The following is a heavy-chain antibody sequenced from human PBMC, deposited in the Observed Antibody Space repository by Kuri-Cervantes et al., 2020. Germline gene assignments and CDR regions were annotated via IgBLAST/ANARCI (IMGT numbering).Heavy chain of an antibody. Sequence: PETLSLTCAVSGGSISSSNWWSWVRQPPGKGLEWIGEIYHSGSTNYNPSLKSRVTISVDKSKNQFSLKLSSVTAADTAVYYCARGQGKRSSSGWASMGYWGQGTLVTVSS. CDR1: GGSISSSNW. CDR3: ARGQGKRSSSGWASMGY. V-gene: IGHV4-4*03. D-gene: IGHD6-19*01. CDR2: IYHSGST. J-gene: IGHJ4*02.